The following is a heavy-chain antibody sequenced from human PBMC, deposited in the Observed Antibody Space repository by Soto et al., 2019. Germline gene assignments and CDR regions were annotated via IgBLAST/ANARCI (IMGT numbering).Heavy chain of an antibody. CDR3: AKVLWAGIAP. V-gene: IGHV3-23*01. CDR1: GFTFSSYA. Sequence: EVQLLESGGGLVQPGGSLRLSCAASGFTFSSYAMSWVRQAPGKGLEWVSAISGSGGSTYYADSVKGRFTISRDNSKNPLYLKMNGWRAEDRPVFYCAKVLWAGIAPWGQGPLFPVSS. D-gene: IGHD3-16*01. J-gene: IGHJ5*02. CDR2: ISGSGGST.